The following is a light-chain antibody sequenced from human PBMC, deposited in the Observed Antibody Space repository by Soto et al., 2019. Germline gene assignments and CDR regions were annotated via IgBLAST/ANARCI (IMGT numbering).Light chain of an antibody. CDR3: HQYFSPPLT. CDR1: QTILFNSNNKYF. Sequence: DIVLTQSPDSLAVSLGERATINCKSSQTILFNSNNKYFLGWYQQKPGQPPKLLMYWASTRESGVPDRFSGSGSDTEFTLTITNLQAEDVAVYYCHQYFSPPLTFGGGNKVEIK. CDR2: WAS. J-gene: IGKJ4*01. V-gene: IGKV4-1*01.